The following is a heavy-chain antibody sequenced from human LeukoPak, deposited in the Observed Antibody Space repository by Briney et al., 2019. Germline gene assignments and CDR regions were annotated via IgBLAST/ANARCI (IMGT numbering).Heavy chain of an antibody. D-gene: IGHD2-2*01. CDR2: ISGSGGST. CDR3: AKRYCSSTSCYDDY. CDR1: GFTFSSYA. Sequence: GSLRLSCAASGFTFSSYAMSWVRQAPGKGLEWVSAISGSGGSTYYADSVKGRFTISRDNSKNTLYLQMNGLRAEDTAVYYCAKRYCSSTSCYDDYWGQGTLVTVSS. V-gene: IGHV3-23*01. J-gene: IGHJ4*02.